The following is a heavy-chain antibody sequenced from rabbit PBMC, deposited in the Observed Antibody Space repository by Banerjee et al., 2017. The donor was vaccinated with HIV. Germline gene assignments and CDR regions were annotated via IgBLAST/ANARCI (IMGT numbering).Heavy chain of an antibody. D-gene: IGHD6-1*01. J-gene: IGHJ4*01. CDR3: AREDTYGYAGYAYATL. Sequence: QLKESGGGLVQPGGSLKLSCKASGFDFSSYYMSWVRQAPGKGLEWIGYIDPVFGSTYYASWVNGRFTISSHNAQNTLYLQLNSLTAADTATYFCAREDTYGYAGYAYATLWGPGTLVTVS. CDR1: GFDFSSYY. CDR2: IDPVFGST. V-gene: IGHV1S7*01.